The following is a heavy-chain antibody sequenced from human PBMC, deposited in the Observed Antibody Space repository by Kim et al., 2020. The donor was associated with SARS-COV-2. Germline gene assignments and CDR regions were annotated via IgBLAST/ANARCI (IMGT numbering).Heavy chain of an antibody. CDR2: IYYSGST. V-gene: IGHV4-39*01. CDR1: GGSISSSSYY. Sequence: SETLSLTCTVSGGSISSSSYYWGWIRQPPGKGLEWIGSIYYSGSTYYNPSLKSRVTISVDTSKNQFSLKLSSVTAADTAVYYCASPSLPSSSWAFDYWGQGTLVTVSS. CDR3: ASPSLPSSSWAFDY. J-gene: IGHJ4*02. D-gene: IGHD6-13*01.